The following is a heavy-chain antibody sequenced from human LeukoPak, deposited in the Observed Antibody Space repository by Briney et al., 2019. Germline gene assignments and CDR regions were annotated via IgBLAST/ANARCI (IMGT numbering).Heavy chain of an antibody. CDR3: AKDLSDFWSGYYPLYYFDY. V-gene: IGHV3-23*01. J-gene: IGHJ4*02. CDR1: GFTFSSYA. Sequence: PGGSLRLSCAASGFTFSSYAMSWVRQAPGKGLEWVSSISVSAGSTYYADSVKGRFTISRDNSKNTLYLQMNSLRAEDTAVYYCAKDLSDFWSGYYPLYYFDYWGQGTLVTVSS. D-gene: IGHD3-3*01. CDR2: ISVSAGST.